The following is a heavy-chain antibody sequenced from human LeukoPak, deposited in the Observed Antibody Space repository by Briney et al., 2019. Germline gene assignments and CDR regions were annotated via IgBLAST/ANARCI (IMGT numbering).Heavy chain of an antibody. CDR2: TYYRSKWYN. CDR3: ARASHQYYYDSSGYYYFDY. J-gene: IGHJ4*02. CDR1: GDSVSSNSAA. V-gene: IGHV6-1*01. D-gene: IGHD3-22*01. Sequence: SQTLSLTCAISGDSVSSNSAAWNWIRQSPSRGLEWLGRTYYRSKWYNDYEVSVKSRITINPDTSKNQFSLQLNSVTPEDTAVYYCARASHQYYYDSSGYYYFDYWGQGTLVTVSS.